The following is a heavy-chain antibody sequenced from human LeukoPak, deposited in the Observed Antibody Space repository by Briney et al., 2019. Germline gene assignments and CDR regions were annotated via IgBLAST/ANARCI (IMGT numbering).Heavy chain of an antibody. D-gene: IGHD4-17*01. CDR2: IIPIFGTA. CDR1: GGTLSSYA. CDR3: ARDGFYGDFGGGY. V-gene: IGHV1-69*05. Sequence: SVKVSCKASGGTLSSYAISWVRQAPGQGLEWMGGIIPIFGTANYAQKFQDRVTITRDTSANTAYMELSSLRSEDTAVYYCARDGFYGDFGGGYWGQGTLVTVSS. J-gene: IGHJ4*02.